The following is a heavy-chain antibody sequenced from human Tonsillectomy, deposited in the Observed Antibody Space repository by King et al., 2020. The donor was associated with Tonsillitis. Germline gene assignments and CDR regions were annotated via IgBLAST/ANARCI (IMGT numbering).Heavy chain of an antibody. D-gene: IGHD3-10*01. Sequence: VQLVESGGGLVQPGGSLRLSCAASGFTFSSYSMNWVRQAPGKGLEWVSYISGISSTMYYADSGRGRFTISRDIAKNSLYLQMNSLSAEDTAVYYCASLFLLGFGESQYKYDYGMDVWSQGTTVTVTS. CDR2: ISGISSTM. J-gene: IGHJ6*02. CDR3: ASLFLLGFGESQYKYDYGMDV. V-gene: IGHV3-48*01. CDR1: GFTFSSYS.